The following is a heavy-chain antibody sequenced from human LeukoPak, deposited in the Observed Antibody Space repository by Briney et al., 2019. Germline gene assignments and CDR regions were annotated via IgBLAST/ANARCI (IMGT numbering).Heavy chain of an antibody. CDR1: GYTFTSYG. CDR2: ISAYNGNT. Sequence: ASVRVSCKASGYTFTSYGISWVRQAPGQGLEWMGWISAYNGNTNYAQKLQGRVTMTTDTSTSTAYMELRSLRSDDTAVYYSATDYYHFSSGCLTALDYYSSMAVWGKGTTVTVSS. J-gene: IGHJ6*03. D-gene: IGHD3-3*01. V-gene: IGHV1-18*01. CDR3: ATDYYHFSSGCLTALDYYSSMAV.